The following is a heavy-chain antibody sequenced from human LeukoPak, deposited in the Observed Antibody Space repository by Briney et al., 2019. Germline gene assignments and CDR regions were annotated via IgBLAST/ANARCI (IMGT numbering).Heavy chain of an antibody. CDR1: GGFFSCYY. CDR2: INHSGST. J-gene: IGHJ4*02. D-gene: IGHD3-16*01. CDR3: ARERGSDY. Sequence: SETLALTFAFYGGFFSCYYWSLIPQPPGKGLEWIGEINHSGSTNYNPSLKSRVTISVDTSKNQFSLKLSSVTAADTAVYYCARERGSDYWGQGTLVTVSS. V-gene: IGHV4-34*01.